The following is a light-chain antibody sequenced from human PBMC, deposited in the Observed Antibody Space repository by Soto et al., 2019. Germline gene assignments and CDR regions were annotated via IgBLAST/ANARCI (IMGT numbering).Light chain of an antibody. V-gene: IGLV2-11*01. Sequence: QSVLTQPRSVSGSPGQSVTISCTGTSSDAGGYNYVSWYQQHPGKAPKLMIYDVSKRPSGVPDRFAGSKSGNTASLTISGLHAEDESDYYCCSYAGSDTFVFGTGTKVTVL. CDR2: DVS. J-gene: IGLJ1*01. CDR3: CSYAGSDTFV. CDR1: SSDAGGYNY.